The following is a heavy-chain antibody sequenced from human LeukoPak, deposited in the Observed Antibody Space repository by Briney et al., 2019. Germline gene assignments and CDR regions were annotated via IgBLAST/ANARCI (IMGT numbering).Heavy chain of an antibody. CDR1: GFDFSNYW. CDR2: IKQGGREK. CDR3: ARDAFRARYFDL. Sequence: GGSLRLSCAASGFDFSNYWISWVRQAPGKGLEWVANIKQGGREKYYVDSVKGRFTISRDYAKKSVYLEMNSLRADDTAVYYCARDAFRARYFDLWGRGTLVTVSS. V-gene: IGHV3-7*01. D-gene: IGHD3-10*01. J-gene: IGHJ2*01.